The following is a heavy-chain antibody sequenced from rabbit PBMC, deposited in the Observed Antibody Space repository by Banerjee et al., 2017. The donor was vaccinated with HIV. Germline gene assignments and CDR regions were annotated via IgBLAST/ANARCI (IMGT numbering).Heavy chain of an antibody. J-gene: IGHJ4*01. Sequence: QEQLVESGGGLVQPEGSLTLTCTVSGLSLSSNAMCWVRQAPGKGLEWIACIYAGSSGSTYYASWAKGRFTISKTSSTTVTLQMTSLTAADTATYFCARGSSGYYRYYFDLWGQGTLVTVS. D-gene: IGHD1-1*01. V-gene: IGHV1S45*01. CDR1: GLSLSSNA. CDR3: ARGSSGYYRYYFDL. CDR2: IYAGSSGST.